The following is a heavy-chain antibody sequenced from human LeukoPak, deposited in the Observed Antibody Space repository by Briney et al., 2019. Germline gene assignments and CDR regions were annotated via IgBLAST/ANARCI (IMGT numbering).Heavy chain of an antibody. J-gene: IGHJ5*02. V-gene: IGHV4-59*01. Sequence: PSETLSLTCTVSGGSISSYYWSWIRQPPGKGLEWIGYVHNSGSTNYNPSLKSRVTMSVDTAKNQFSLNLTSVTAADTAVYSCARGSGWYDPWGQGTLVTVSS. CDR2: VHNSGST. CDR3: ARGSGWYDP. CDR1: GGSISSYY. D-gene: IGHD6-19*01.